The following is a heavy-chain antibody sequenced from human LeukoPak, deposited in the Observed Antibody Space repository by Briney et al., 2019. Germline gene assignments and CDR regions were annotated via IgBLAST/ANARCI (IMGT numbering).Heavy chain of an antibody. V-gene: IGHV3-7*01. J-gene: IGHJ6*02. CDR3: ATYTHWVAGDV. Sequence: GSLRLSCAASGFTVSSNEMSWVRQAPGKGLEWVANMNQDGSEKDYVDSVKGRFTISRDNARNSLYLQMGSLRAEDTAVYNCATYTHWVAGDVWGQGTTVTVSS. CDR1: GFTVSSNE. CDR2: MNQDGSEK. D-gene: IGHD3-16*01.